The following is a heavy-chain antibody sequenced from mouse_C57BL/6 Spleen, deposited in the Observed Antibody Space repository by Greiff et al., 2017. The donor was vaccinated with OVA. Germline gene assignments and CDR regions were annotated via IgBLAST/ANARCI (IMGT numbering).Heavy chain of an antibody. CDR1: GYTFTSYW. CDR2: IVPNSGGT. Sequence: QVQLQQPGAELVKPGASVKLSCKASGYTFTSYWMHWVKQRPGRGLEWIGRIVPNSGGTKYNEKFKSKATLTVDKPSSTAYMQLSSLTAEDTAVYECARQLDWYFDYWGQGTTLTVSA. D-gene: IGHD4-1*01. V-gene: IGHV1-72*01. CDR3: ARQLDWYFDY. J-gene: IGHJ2*01.